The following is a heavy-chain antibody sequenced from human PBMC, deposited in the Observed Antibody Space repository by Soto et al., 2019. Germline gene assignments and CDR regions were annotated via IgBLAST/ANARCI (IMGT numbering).Heavy chain of an antibody. CDR2: TYYRSKWYN. J-gene: IGHJ4*02. CDR1: GDSVSSNSAA. D-gene: IGHD1-1*01. CDR3: ARSGPQLERHSDYFDY. Sequence: QVQLQQSGPGLVKPSQTLSLTCAISGDSVSSNSAAWNWIRQSPSRGLEWLGRTYYRSKWYNDYAESVQSRITINPDTSKNQFSLQLNSVTPEDTAVYYCARSGPQLERHSDYFDYWGQGTLVTVSS. V-gene: IGHV6-1*01.